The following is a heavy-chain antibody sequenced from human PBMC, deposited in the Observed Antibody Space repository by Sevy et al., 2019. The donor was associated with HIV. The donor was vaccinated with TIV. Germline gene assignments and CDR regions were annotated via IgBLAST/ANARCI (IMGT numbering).Heavy chain of an antibody. V-gene: IGHV3-49*03. CDR2: IRSETYGEPT. Sequence: GGSLRLSCTASGFTFGDYAMSWFRQAPGRGLEWVGFIRSETYGEPTEYAASVKGRFTVSRDDSKSIVYLQMNSLKTEDTAVYDCTRRASRVYGDHLNLYWGQGTLVTVSS. D-gene: IGHD2-21*02. J-gene: IGHJ4*02. CDR1: GFTFGDYA. CDR3: TRRASRVYGDHLNLY.